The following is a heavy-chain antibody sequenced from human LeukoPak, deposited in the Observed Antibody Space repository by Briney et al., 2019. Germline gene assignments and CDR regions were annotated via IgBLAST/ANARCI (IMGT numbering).Heavy chain of an antibody. CDR1: GGSISSGDYY. CDR3: PSPSLMSGEPSYFDF. CDR2: IYYSGST. D-gene: IGHD4-17*01. V-gene: IGHV4-30-4*01. J-gene: IGHJ4*02. Sequence: SETLSLTCTVSGGSISSGDYYWSWIRQPPGKGLEWIGYIYYSGSTYYNPSLKCRVTISVDTSKNQFSLKLTSVTAADTAVYYCPSPSLMSGEPSYFDFWGQGTLVSVSA.